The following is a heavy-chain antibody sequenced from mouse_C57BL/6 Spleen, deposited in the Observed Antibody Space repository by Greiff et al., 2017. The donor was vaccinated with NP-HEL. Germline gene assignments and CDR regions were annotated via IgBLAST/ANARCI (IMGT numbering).Heavy chain of an antibody. V-gene: IGHV7-1*01. J-gene: IGHJ1*03. CDR3: ARDGAGYFDV. Sequence: EVKVVESGGGLVQSGRSLRLSCATSGFTFSDFYMEWVRQAPGKGLEWIAASRNKANDYTTEYSASVKGRFIVSRDTSQSILYLQMNALRAEDTAIYYCARDGAGYFDVWGTGTTVTVSS. CDR1: GFTFSDFY. D-gene: IGHD6-1*01. CDR2: SRNKANDYTT.